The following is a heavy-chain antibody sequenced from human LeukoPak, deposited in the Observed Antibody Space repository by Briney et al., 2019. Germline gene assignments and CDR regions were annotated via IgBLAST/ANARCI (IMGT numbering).Heavy chain of an antibody. Sequence: ASVKVSCKASGYTFTNYGISWVRQAPGQELKWMMWVNVYNGKREYAQKFQGRVTLTTDTSTTTAYMELRSLRFDDTAVYYCARTGPDYYGSGSYPLHYYGMDFWGQGTTVTVAS. V-gene: IGHV1-18*04. CDR3: ARTGPDYYGSGSYPLHYYGMDF. CDR2: VNVYNGKR. J-gene: IGHJ6*02. D-gene: IGHD3-10*01. CDR1: GYTFTNYG.